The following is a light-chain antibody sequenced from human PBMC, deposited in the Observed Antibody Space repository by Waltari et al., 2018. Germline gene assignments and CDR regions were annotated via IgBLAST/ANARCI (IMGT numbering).Light chain of an antibody. CDR1: KLRDKY. V-gene: IGLV3-1*01. CDR3: QAWDI. J-gene: IGLJ2*01. Sequence: SYELSQPPSMSVSPGQTASIPCPGDKLRDKYVSWYKQKPGQSPVLVIHQDSKRPSGIPERFSGSNSGNTATLTISGTQAVDEADYYCQAWDIFGGGTKLTVL. CDR2: QDS.